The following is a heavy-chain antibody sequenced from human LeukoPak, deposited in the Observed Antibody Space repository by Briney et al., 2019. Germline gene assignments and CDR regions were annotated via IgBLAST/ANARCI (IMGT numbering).Heavy chain of an antibody. CDR2: INPSGGST. V-gene: IGHV1-46*01. CDR3: ARDPNRSGSYYGGDFDY. Sequence: ASVKVSCKASGYTFTSYYMHWVRQAPGQGLEWMGIINPSGGSTSYAQKFQGRVTMTRDTSTSTVYMELSSLRSEDTAVYYCARDPNRSGSYYGGDFDYWGQGTLVTVSS. CDR1: GYTFTSYY. J-gene: IGHJ4*02. D-gene: IGHD1-26*01.